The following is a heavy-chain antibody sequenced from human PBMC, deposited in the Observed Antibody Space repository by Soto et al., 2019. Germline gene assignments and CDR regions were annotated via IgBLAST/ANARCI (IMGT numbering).Heavy chain of an antibody. CDR2: IDWDDDK. D-gene: IGHD6-13*01. Sequence: SGPTLVNPIQTLTLTCTFSGFSLSTSGMCVSWIRQPPGKALEWLALIDWDDDKYYSTSLKTRLTISKDTSKNQVVLTMTNMDPVDTATYYCARIIAAAGTNYYYYYGMDVWGQGTTVTVSS. CDR3: ARIIAAAGTNYYYYYGMDV. V-gene: IGHV2-70*01. CDR1: GFSLSTSGMC. J-gene: IGHJ6*02.